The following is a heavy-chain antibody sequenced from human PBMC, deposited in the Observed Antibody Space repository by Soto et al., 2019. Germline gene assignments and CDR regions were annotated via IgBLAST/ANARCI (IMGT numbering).Heavy chain of an antibody. J-gene: IGHJ4*02. V-gene: IGHV1-3*01. Sequence: QVQLVQSGAEVKKPGASVKVSCKASGYTFSSYAMHWVRQAPGQRLEWMGWINAGNGNTTYSQRFQGRVTITRDTSANTAYMELSSLRSEDTAVYYCARDSYSSGQDSWGQGTLVTVSS. CDR2: INAGNGNT. CDR1: GYTFSSYA. CDR3: ARDSYSSGQDS. D-gene: IGHD6-19*01.